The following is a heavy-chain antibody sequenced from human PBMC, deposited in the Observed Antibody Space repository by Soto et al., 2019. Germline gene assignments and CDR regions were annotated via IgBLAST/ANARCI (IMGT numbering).Heavy chain of an antibody. CDR3: AAMVRGVIITGDY. D-gene: IGHD3-10*01. V-gene: IGHV4-30-4*01. CDR2: IYYSGST. Sequence: QVQLQESGPGLVKPSQTLSLTCTVSGGSISSGDYYWSWIRQPPGKGLEWIGYIYYSGSTYYNTYLQRRVTISLDTSQTQFSLKLSSVTAADPAVYYCAAMVRGVIITGDYWGQGTLVTVSS. J-gene: IGHJ4*02. CDR1: GGSISSGDYY.